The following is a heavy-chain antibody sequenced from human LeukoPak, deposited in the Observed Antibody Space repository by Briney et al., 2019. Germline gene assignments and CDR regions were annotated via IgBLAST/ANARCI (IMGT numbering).Heavy chain of an antibody. CDR2: IYSGGST. J-gene: IGHJ4*02. CDR3: ARAQTYCSSTSCLYSDY. D-gene: IGHD2-2*01. V-gene: IGHV3-53*01. CDR1: GFTVSSNY. Sequence: GGSLRLSCAASGFTVSSNYMSWVRQAPGKGLEWVSVIYSGGSTYYADSVKGRFTISRDNSKNTLYLQMNSLRAEDTAVYYCARAQTYCSSTSCLYSDYWGQGTLVTVSS.